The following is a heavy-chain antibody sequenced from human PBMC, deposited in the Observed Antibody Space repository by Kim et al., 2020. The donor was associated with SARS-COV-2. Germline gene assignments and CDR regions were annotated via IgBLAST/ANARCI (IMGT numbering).Heavy chain of an antibody. CDR3: ARRICTRGSCRADT. V-gene: IGHV5-51*01. D-gene: IGHD2-15*01. CDR2: IYPGDSDT. CDR1: GDSFTNYW. Sequence: GESLKISCKGSGDSFTNYWIAWVRQTPGKGLEWMGIIYPGDSDTRYSPSFQGQVTMSADKSINTAYLQWSSLQASDTAIYYCARRICTRGSCRADTWGQG. J-gene: IGHJ5*02.